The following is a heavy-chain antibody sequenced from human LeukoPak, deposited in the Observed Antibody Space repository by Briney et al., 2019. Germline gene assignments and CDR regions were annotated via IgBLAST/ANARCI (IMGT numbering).Heavy chain of an antibody. CDR3: ARGGYTSSWYISRDY. CDR1: AFTFSRYW. Sequence: GGSLRLSCAASAFTFSRYWTTWVRQAPGKGLEWVANIKEDGSEKYYVDSVKGRFSISRDNTKNSLYLQMNSLRAEDTAVYYCARGGYTSSWYISRDYWGQGTLVTVSS. CDR2: IKEDGSEK. V-gene: IGHV3-7*01. J-gene: IGHJ4*02. D-gene: IGHD6-13*01.